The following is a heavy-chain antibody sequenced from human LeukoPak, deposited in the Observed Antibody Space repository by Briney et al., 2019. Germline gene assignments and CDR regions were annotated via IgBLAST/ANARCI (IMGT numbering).Heavy chain of an antibody. CDR1: GGSISSYY. CDR3: ARDATRDGYNFIGY. CDR2: IYYSGST. Sequence: ASETLSLTCTVSGGSISSYYWSWIRQPPGKGLEWIGYIYYSGSTNYNPSLKSRVTISVDTSKNQFSLKLSSVTAADTAVYYCARDATRDGYNFIGYWGQGTLVTVSS. J-gene: IGHJ4*02. V-gene: IGHV4-59*01. D-gene: IGHD5-24*01.